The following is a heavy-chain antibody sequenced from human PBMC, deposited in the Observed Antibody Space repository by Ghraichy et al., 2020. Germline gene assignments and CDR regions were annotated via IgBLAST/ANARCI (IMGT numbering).Heavy chain of an antibody. V-gene: IGHV3-7*01. D-gene: IGHD7-27*01. CDR3: ARLPKILSGGMDV. J-gene: IGHJ6*02. CDR2: IKQDGSEK. CDR1: GFTFSSYW. Sequence: GGSLRLSCAASGFTFSSYWMSWVRQAPGKGLEWVANIKQDGSEKYYVDSVKGRFTISRDNAKNSLYLQMNSLRAEDTAVYYCARLPKILSGGMDVWGQGTTVTVSS.